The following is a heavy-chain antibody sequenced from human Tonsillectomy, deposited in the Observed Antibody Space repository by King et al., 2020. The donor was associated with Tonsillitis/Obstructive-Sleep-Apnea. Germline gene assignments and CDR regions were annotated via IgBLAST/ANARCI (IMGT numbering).Heavy chain of an antibody. CDR3: ATDYDILTAYYY. CDR2: INHSGGT. CDR1: GGSFSGYY. V-gene: IGHV4-34*01. D-gene: IGHD3-9*01. Sequence: HVQLQQWGAGLLKPSETLSLTCAVYGGSFSGYYWSWIRQPPGKGLEWIGEINHSGGTNYNPSLKSRVTISVDTSRNQFSLKLSSATAADTAVYYCATDYDILTAYYYWGQGTLVTVSS. J-gene: IGHJ4*02.